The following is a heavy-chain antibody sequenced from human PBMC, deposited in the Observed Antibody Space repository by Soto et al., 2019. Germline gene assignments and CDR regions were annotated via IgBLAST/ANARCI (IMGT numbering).Heavy chain of an antibody. V-gene: IGHV3-23*01. D-gene: IGHD2-15*01. J-gene: IGHJ4*02. CDR2: ISGSGGST. CDR1: GFTFSSYA. Sequence: GGSLRLSCAASGFTFSSYAMSWVRQAPGKGLEWVSAISGSGGSTYYADSVKGRFTISRDNSKNTLYLQMNSLRAEDTAVYYCASRFVVVVAATYFCSLFWGQGTLVTVSS. CDR3: ASRFVVVVAATYFCSLF.